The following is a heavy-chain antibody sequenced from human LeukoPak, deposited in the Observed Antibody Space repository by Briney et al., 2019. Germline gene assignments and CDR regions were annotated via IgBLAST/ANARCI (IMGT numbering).Heavy chain of an antibody. Sequence: NPGGSLRLSCAASGFTFSDYYMSWIRQAPGKGLEWVSYISSSGSTIYYADSVKGRFTISRDNAENSLYLQMNSLRAEDTAVYYCASRWPNLRNYYYGMDVWGQGTTVTVSS. D-gene: IGHD2-15*01. J-gene: IGHJ6*02. V-gene: IGHV3-11*01. CDR2: ISSSGSTI. CDR3: ASRWPNLRNYYYGMDV. CDR1: GFTFSDYY.